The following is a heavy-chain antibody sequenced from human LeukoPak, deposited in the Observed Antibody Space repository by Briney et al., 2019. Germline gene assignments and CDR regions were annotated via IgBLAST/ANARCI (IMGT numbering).Heavy chain of an antibody. V-gene: IGHV1-46*01. CDR2: INPSGGST. J-gene: IGHJ6*02. D-gene: IGHD6-6*01. CDR3: ARRPGQLGDYYYYGMDV. Sequence: ASVKVSCKASGYTFTSYYMHWVRQAPGQGLEWMGIINPSGGSTSYAQKFQGRVTMTRDTSTSTVYMELSSLRSEDTAVYYCARRPGQLGDYYYYGMDVWGQGTTVTVSS. CDR1: GYTFTSYY.